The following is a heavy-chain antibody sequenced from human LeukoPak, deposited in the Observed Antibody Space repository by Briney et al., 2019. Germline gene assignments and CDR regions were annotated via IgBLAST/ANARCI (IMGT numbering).Heavy chain of an antibody. CDR1: GYSISSSFY. CDR3: AIAEHGYNYYFDY. V-gene: IGHV4-38-2*01. J-gene: IGHJ4*02. D-gene: IGHD5-24*01. Sequence: SETLSLTCAVSGYSISSSFYWGWIRQPPGKGLEWIGIIYDSGSTYYNPSLRSRITMSVDTSKNQFSLNLSSVTAADTAVYYCAIAEHGYNYYFDYWGQGSLVTVSS. CDR2: IYDSGST.